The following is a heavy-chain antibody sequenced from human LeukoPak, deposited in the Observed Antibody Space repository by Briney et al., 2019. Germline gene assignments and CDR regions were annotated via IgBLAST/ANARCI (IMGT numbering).Heavy chain of an antibody. J-gene: IGHJ4*02. Sequence: SETLSLTCAVYGGSFSGYYWSWIRQPPGKGLEWVGEINHSGSTNYNPSLKSRVTIAVDTSKNQLSLKLSSVTAADTAVYYCARENSSSSRAFDYWGQGTLVTVSS. CDR2: INHSGST. CDR1: GGSFSGYY. D-gene: IGHD6-6*01. CDR3: ARENSSSSRAFDY. V-gene: IGHV4-34*01.